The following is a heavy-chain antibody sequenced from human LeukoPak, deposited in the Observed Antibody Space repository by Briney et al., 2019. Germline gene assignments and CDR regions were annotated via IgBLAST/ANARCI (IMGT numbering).Heavy chain of an antibody. V-gene: IGHV4-59*01. CDR1: GGSIRSYY. Sequence: SETLSLTCTVSGGSIRSYYWSWIRQPPGKGLEWIGYIYYSGSTDYNPSLKSRVTISVDTSKNQFSLKLSSVTAADTAVYYCARERTAAGSNWFDPWGQGTLVTVSS. J-gene: IGHJ5*02. D-gene: IGHD6-13*01. CDR2: IYYSGST. CDR3: ARERTAAGSNWFDP.